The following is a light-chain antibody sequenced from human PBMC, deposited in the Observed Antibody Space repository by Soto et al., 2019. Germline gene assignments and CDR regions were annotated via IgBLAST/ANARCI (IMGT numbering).Light chain of an antibody. Sequence: DIQMTQSPYTLSASVGDRVTITCRASQNIDNWLAWYQQKPGKPPKLLIYRASSLETGVPSRFSGSGYGTEFTLTSSNLQPDDSATYYCQEYNSYFGGGTKVEIK. CDR3: QEYNSY. J-gene: IGKJ4*01. CDR1: QNIDNW. CDR2: RAS. V-gene: IGKV1-5*03.